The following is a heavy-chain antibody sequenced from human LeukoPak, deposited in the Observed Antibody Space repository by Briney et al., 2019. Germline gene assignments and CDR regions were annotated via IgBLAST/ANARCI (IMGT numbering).Heavy chain of an antibody. J-gene: IGHJ4*02. Sequence: PGGSLRLSCAASGFTFDDCAMSWVRQAPGKGLEWVSGINWNGGSTNYADSVKGRFTISRDDAKNSLYLHMNSLRAEDTAFYYCARSPSEWVGVIDYWGQGTLVTVSS. CDR1: GFTFDDCA. D-gene: IGHD1-26*01. CDR2: INWNGGST. V-gene: IGHV3-20*04. CDR3: ARSPSEWVGVIDY.